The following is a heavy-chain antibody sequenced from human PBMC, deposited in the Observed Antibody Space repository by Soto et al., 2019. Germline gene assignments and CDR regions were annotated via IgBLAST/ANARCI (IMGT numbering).Heavy chain of an antibody. V-gene: IGHV4-59*01. Sequence: SETLSLTCSVSGGSISGSYWSWIRQSPGKGLEWLGYVYYTGSTNYSPSLRSRVSISVDTSKNEFSLRLSSVTAADTAVYFCARSVAVPGAHIDYWGQGTQVTVSA. CDR3: ARSVAVPGAHIDY. CDR1: GGSISGSY. D-gene: IGHD6-19*01. CDR2: VYYTGST. J-gene: IGHJ4*02.